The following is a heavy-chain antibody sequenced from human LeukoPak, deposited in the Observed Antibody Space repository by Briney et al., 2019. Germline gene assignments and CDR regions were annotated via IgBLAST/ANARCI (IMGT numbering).Heavy chain of an antibody. CDR2: IKKDGSQK. CDR3: ARVGWELLNLHFDP. CDR1: GFMFSNYW. J-gene: IGHJ5*02. Sequence: PGGSLRLSCVGSGFMFSNYWMSWVRQAPGKGPEWVASIKKDGSQKYYVDSVKGRFTISRDNAQNSLYLQMSSLRVEDTAIYSCARVGWELLNLHFDPWGQGTLVTVSS. V-gene: IGHV3-7*03. D-gene: IGHD1-26*01.